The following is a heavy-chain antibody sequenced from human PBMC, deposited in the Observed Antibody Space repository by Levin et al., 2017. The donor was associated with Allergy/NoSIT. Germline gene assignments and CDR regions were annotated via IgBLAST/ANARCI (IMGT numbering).Heavy chain of an antibody. CDR1: GGSISTHY. V-gene: IGHV4-59*11. CDR3: ARGHYPDFWSGYLYS. Sequence: SETLSLTCTVSGGSISTHYWSWIRQPPGKGLEWIGYIYHSGSSNYNPSLKSRVNISIDTSKNQFSLRLSSVTAADTAVYYCARGHYPDFWSGYLYSWGQGTLVTVSS. CDR2: IYHSGSS. J-gene: IGHJ4*02. D-gene: IGHD3-3*01.